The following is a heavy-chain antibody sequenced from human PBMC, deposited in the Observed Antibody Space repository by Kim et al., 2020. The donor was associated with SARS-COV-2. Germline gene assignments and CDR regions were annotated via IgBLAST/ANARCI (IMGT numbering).Heavy chain of an antibody. J-gene: IGHJ6*02. CDR3: ARGGGYDPTGGLDV. Sequence: ASVKVSCKASGYTFTSYGISWVRQAPGHGLEWMGWINTYNQDTDDAQKLQGRVTMTTDTSTSTAYMELRSLRSDDTAVYFCARGGGYDPTGGLDVWGQGTRVTVSS. CDR1: GYTFTSYG. D-gene: IGHD5-12*01. CDR2: INTYNQDT. V-gene: IGHV1-18*04.